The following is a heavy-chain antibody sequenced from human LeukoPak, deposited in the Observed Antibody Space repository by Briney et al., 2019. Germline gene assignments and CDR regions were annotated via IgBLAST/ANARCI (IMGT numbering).Heavy chain of an antibody. CDR2: ISSSSSYI. CDR3: ASVPVHRKNAFDI. J-gene: IGHJ3*02. V-gene: IGHV3-21*01. CDR1: GFTFSSYG. D-gene: IGHD6-6*01. Sequence: PGGSLRLSCAASGFTFSSYGMHWVRQAPGKGLEWVSSISSSSSYIYYADSVKGRFTISRDNAKNSLYLQMNSLRAEDTAVYYCASVPVHRKNAFDIWGQGTMVTVSS.